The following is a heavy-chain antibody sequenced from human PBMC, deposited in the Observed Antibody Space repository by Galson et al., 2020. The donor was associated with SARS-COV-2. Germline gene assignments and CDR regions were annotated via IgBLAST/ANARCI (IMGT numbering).Heavy chain of an antibody. CDR3: AGDFRLYGSGPLRGYGMDV. J-gene: IGHJ6*02. CDR1: EFSFSSYA. D-gene: IGHD3-10*01. V-gene: IGHV3-30*04. CDR2: ISYDGSNK. Sequence: GESLKISCAASEFSFSSYAMHWVRQAPGKGLEWVAVISYDGSNKYHADSVKGRFTISRDNSKNTLYLQMNSLRAEDTAVYYCAGDFRLYGSGPLRGYGMDVWGQGTTVTVSS.